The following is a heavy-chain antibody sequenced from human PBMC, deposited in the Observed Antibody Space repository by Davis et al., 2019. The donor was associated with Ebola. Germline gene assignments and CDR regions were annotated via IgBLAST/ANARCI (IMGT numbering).Heavy chain of an antibody. V-gene: IGHV3-23*01. CDR3: ATAVADLEATIRFGQRFDP. Sequence: PGGSLRLSCVASGFTFSSFPMTWVRQAPGKGLEWVSTVSGNGSNTYYADSVKGRFTISRDNSKNTLYLQMNSLRADDTAVYYCATAVADLEATIRFGQRFDPWGQGTLVTVSS. D-gene: IGHD5-12*01. J-gene: IGHJ5*02. CDR1: GFTFSSFP. CDR2: VSGNGSNT.